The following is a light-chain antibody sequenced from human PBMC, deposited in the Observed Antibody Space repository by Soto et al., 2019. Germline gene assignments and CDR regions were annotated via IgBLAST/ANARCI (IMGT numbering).Light chain of an antibody. CDR3: SSYTTSSTVV. J-gene: IGLJ2*01. CDR1: ISDVGVYNY. V-gene: IGLV2-14*03. Sequence: QSALTQPASVSGSPGQSITISCTGTISDVGVYNYVSWYQQHPGEAPKLMIYDVNDRPSGVSNRFSGSKSGNTASLTISGLQAEDEADYYCSSYTTSSTVVFGGGTKLTVL. CDR2: DVN.